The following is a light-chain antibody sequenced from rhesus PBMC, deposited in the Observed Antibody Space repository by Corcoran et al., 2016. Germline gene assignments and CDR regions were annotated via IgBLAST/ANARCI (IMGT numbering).Light chain of an antibody. Sequence: DIQMTQSPSSLSASVGDRVTVTCRASQGINKELSWYQQKPGKAPTLRIYSASSLQTGVSSRFSGRGSGTDITLTISSLQPEDVATYYCLQDYTTPFTFGPGTKLDIK. CDR2: SAS. CDR1: QGINKE. CDR3: LQDYTTPFT. V-gene: IGKV1-94*01. J-gene: IGKJ3*01.